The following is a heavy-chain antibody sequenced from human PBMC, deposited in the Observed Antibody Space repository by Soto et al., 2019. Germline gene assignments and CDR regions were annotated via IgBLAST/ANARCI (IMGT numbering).Heavy chain of an antibody. D-gene: IGHD2-2*01. CDR3: ARDLRCSSTSCYAGMLGSQYHYYYYGMDV. CDR2: INPNSGGT. V-gene: IGHV1-2*04. J-gene: IGHJ6*02. CDR1: GYTFTGYY. Sequence: QVQLVQSGAEVKKPGASVKVSCKASGYTFTGYYMHWVRQAPGQGLEWMGWINPNSGGTNYAQKFQGWVTMTRDTSISTAYMGLGRLRSDDTAVYYCARDLRCSSTSCYAGMLGSQYHYYYYGMDVWGQGTTVTVSS.